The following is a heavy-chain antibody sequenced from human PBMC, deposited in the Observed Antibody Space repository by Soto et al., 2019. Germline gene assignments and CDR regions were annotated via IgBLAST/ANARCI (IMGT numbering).Heavy chain of an antibody. CDR2: IIPILGIA. Sequence: QVQLVQSGAEVKKPGSSVKVSCKASGGTFSSYTISWVRQAPGQGLEWMGRIIPILGIANYAQKFQGRVTITADKSASTAYMQRSSRGHEETAVYYSARDRVSDITVVNAQPDRYWYFDLWGRGNLVTVSS. J-gene: IGHJ2*01. CDR1: GGTFSSYT. CDR3: ARDRVSDITVVNAQPDRYWYFDL. D-gene: IGHD2-21*01. V-gene: IGHV1-69*08.